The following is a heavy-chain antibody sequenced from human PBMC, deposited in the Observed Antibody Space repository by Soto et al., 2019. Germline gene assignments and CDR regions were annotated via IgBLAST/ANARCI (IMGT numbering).Heavy chain of an antibody. CDR3: AGGGYFGSGSDYKGGWFDP. J-gene: IGHJ5*02. D-gene: IGHD3-10*01. CDR2: IKQDGSEK. V-gene: IGHV3-7*03. Sequence: EVQLVESGGGLVQPGGSLRLSCAASGFTCSSYWMSWVRQAPGKGLEWVANIKQDGSEKYYVDSVKGRFTISRDNAKNSLYLQMNSLRAAESAVYYCAGGGYFGSGSDYKGGWFDPWGKGTLVTVSS. CDR1: GFTCSSYW.